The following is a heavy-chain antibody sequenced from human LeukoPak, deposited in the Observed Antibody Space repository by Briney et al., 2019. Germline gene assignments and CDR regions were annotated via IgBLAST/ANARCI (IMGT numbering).Heavy chain of an antibody. J-gene: IGHJ5*02. CDR1: GGTFSSYA. Sequence: SVKVSCKASGGTFSSYAISWVRQAPGQGLEWMGRIIPILGIANYAQKFQGRVTITADKSTSTAYMELSSLRSEDTAVYYCARDPSPNCSSTSCWVKWFDPWGQGTLVTVSS. CDR3: ARDPSPNCSSTSCWVKWFDP. V-gene: IGHV1-69*04. CDR2: IIPILGIA. D-gene: IGHD2-2*01.